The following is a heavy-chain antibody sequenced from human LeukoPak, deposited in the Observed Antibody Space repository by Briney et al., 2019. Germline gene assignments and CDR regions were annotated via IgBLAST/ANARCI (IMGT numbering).Heavy chain of an antibody. CDR1: GFTFSNCA. D-gene: IGHD4-17*01. CDR3: ARVSGGDNGDWYFDL. Sequence: GGSLRLSCAASGFTFSNCAMHWVRQAPEKGLEWVSYISRSGSTIYYADSVKGRFTISRDNAESSLYLQMNSLRVEDTAVYYCARVSGGDNGDWYFDLWGRGTLVTVSS. V-gene: IGHV3-48*04. CDR2: ISRSGSTI. J-gene: IGHJ2*01.